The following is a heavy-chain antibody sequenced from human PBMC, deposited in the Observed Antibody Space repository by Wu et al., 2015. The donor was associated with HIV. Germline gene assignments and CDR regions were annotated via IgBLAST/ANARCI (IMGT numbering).Heavy chain of an antibody. J-gene: IGHJ6*02. Sequence: EQLVQSGAEVKNPGASVKVSCQASGYTFTTYDINWVRQATGKGLEWMGWMNPVSGNSGLAQKFQGRVIMSRSNSISTAYMDVSRLTSEDTAVYFCVRGPXKSGYYYFGMDVWGQGTTVHRLL. V-gene: IGHV1-8*02. CDR1: GYTFTTYD. D-gene: IGHD3-10*01. CDR2: MNPVSGNS. CDR3: VRGPXKSGYYYFGMDV.